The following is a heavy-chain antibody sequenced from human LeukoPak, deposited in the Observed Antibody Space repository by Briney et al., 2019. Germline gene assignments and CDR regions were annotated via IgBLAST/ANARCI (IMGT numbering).Heavy chain of an antibody. D-gene: IGHD6-13*01. CDR3: AKCPYKSSYDY. CDR2: ISGSGGST. Sequence: GGSLRLSCAASGFTFSSYAMSCVRQAPGNGLEWVSAISGSGGSTYYADSVKGRFTISRDNSKNTLYLQMNSLRAEDTAVYYCAKCPYKSSYDYWGQGTLVTVSS. CDR1: GFTFSSYA. J-gene: IGHJ4*02. V-gene: IGHV3-23*01.